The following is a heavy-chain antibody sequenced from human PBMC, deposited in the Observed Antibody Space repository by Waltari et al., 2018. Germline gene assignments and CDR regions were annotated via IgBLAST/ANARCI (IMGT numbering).Heavy chain of an antibody. D-gene: IGHD6-19*01. Sequence: EVQLVESGGGLVQPGGSLRLSCAASGFTFSSYAMSWVRQAPGTGLEWVSATSGSGGSTYYADSVKGRFTISRDNSKNTLYLQMNSLRAEDTAVYYCAKVKGGWFEYFDYWGQGTLVTVSS. CDR3: AKVKGGWFEYFDY. CDR2: TSGSGGST. J-gene: IGHJ4*02. V-gene: IGHV3-23*04. CDR1: GFTFSSYA.